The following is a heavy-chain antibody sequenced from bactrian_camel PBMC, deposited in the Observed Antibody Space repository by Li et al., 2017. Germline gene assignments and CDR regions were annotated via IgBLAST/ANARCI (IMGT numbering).Heavy chain of an antibody. D-gene: IGHD3*01. CDR1: GATYSSYA. V-gene: IGHV3S40*01. Sequence: QLVESGGGLVEPGDSLRLSCEASGATYSSYAMAWFRQSPGKEREGVAAINTGGGTTDYSDSVKGRFTVSHDSVNNTVSLQMNNLQPEDTAMYFCALVRRTDRSRSCPSGAGYTFWGQGTQVTVS. CDR2: INTGGGTT. J-gene: IGHJ4*01. CDR3: ALVRRTDRSRSCPSGAGYTF.